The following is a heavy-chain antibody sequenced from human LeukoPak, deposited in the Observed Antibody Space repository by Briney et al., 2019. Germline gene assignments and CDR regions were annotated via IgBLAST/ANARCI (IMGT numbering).Heavy chain of an antibody. CDR1: GFTFSSYW. CDR3: AREDTAAGSQYYYDSSGYYDY. CDR2: INTDGSST. V-gene: IGHV3-74*01. Sequence: GGSLRLSCAASGFTFSSYWMHWVRQAPGKGLVWVSRINTDGSSTSYADSVKGRFTISRDNAKNTLYLQVNSLRAEDTAVYYCAREDTAAGSQYYYDSSGYYDYWGQGTLVTVSS. J-gene: IGHJ4*02. D-gene: IGHD3-22*01.